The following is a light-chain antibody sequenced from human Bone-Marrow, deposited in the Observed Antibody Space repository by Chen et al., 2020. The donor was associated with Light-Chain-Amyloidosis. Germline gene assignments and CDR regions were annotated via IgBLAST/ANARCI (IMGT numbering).Light chain of an antibody. J-gene: IGLJ3*02. V-gene: IGLV2-23*02. CDR1: SSDVGTYNF. CDR3: CSYAGSSTWV. CDR2: EVS. Sequence: QSALTQPASVSGSPGQSITISCTGTSSDVGTYNFVSWYQQNPGKAPKLMIYEVSKRPSGVSNRFSGSKSGNTASLTISGLQAEDEADYYCCSYAGSSTWVFGGGTKLTVL.